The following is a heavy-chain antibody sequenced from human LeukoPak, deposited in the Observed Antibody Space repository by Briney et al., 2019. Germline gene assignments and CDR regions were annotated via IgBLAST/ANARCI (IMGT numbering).Heavy chain of an antibody. CDR2: VYPADSDT. V-gene: IGHV5-51*01. Sequence: GESLKISCRGSGYKFTNYWIAWVRPMPGKGLEWMEIVYPADSDTRYSPSFQGQVTMSADKSISTAYLQWNSLKASDTAMYYCARQDIAARPPDAYWGQGTLVTVSS. CDR3: ARQDIAARPPDAY. D-gene: IGHD6-6*01. J-gene: IGHJ4*02. CDR1: GYKFTNYW.